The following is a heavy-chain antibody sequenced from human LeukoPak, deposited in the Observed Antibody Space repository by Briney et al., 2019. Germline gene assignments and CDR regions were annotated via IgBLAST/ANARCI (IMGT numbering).Heavy chain of an antibody. D-gene: IGHD2-15*01. CDR1: GGSISSYY. J-gene: IGHJ4*02. CDR3: ARVAGGRHDY. CDR2: IYYSGST. Sequence: PSETLSLTCTVSGGSISSYYWSWIRQPPGKGLEWIGYIYYSGSTNYNPSLKSRVTISVDTSKNQFSLKLSSVTAADTAVYYCARVAGGRHDYWGQGTLVTVSS. V-gene: IGHV4-59*01.